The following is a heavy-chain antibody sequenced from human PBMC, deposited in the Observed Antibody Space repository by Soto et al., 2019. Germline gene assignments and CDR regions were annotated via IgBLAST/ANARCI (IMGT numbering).Heavy chain of an antibody. CDR3: AKFLLGYYNSRTCYRVLAY. V-gene: IGHV3-23*01. Sequence: PGKGLEWVSIINGNGGATYYADSVKGRFTISRDNSQNTLYWQMNSLRVEDTAVYYCAKFLLGYYNSRTCYRVLAYRGHGTPVPGSA. D-gene: IGHD2-15*01. CDR2: INGNGGAT. J-gene: IGHJ4*01.